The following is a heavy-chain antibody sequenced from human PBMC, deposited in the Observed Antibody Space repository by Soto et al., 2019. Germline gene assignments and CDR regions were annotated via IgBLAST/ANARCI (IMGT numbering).Heavy chain of an antibody. CDR1: GGSTSSYY. CDR3: ARAPSLYYMDV. Sequence: SETLSLTCTVSGGSTSSYYWSWIRQPPGKGLEWIGYIYYSGSTNYNPSLKSRVTISVDTSKNQFSLKLSSVTAADTAVYYCARAPSLYYMDVWGKGTTVTVSS. CDR2: IYYSGST. V-gene: IGHV4-59*01. J-gene: IGHJ6*03.